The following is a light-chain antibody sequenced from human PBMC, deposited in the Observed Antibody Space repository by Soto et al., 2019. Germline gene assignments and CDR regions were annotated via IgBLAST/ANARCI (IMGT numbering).Light chain of an antibody. J-gene: IGKJ1*01. CDR2: DAS. CDR1: QSISSW. V-gene: IGKV1-5*01. CDR3: QQYNSYPVT. Sequence: DIQMTQSPSTLSASVGDRVTITCRASQSISSWLAWYQQKPGKAPKLLIYDASSLESGVPARFSGSGSGTEFTLTISSLQPDDFATYYCQQYNSYPVTFGQGTNVEIK.